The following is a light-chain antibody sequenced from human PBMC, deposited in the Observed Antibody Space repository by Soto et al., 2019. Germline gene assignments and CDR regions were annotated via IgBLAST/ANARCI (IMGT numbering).Light chain of an antibody. V-gene: IGLV2-11*01. J-gene: IGLJ3*02. Sequence: QSVLTQPRSVSGSPGQSVTISCTGTSSDVGGYNYVSWYLQHPGKAPKVMIYDVSKRPSGVPDRFSGSKSGNTASLTISGLQSEDEADYYCGAHAGSNTWVFGGGTKVTVL. CDR2: DVS. CDR1: SSDVGGYNY. CDR3: GAHAGSNTWV.